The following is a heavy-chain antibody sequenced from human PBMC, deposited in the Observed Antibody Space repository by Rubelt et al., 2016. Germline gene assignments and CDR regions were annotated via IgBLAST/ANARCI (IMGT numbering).Heavy chain of an antibody. D-gene: IGHD3-3*01. CDR3: ASTFWSDDY. V-gene: IGHV3-7*01. CDR1: GFTFSSYW. CDR2: IKQDGSGK. J-gene: IGHJ4*02. Sequence: EVQLVESGGGLVQPGGSLRLSCAASGFTFSSYWMSWVRQAPGKGLEWVANIKQDGSGKYYVDSVKGRFTIARDNAKNSLYLQMNSLRAEDTAVYYCASTFWSDDYWGQGTLVTVSS.